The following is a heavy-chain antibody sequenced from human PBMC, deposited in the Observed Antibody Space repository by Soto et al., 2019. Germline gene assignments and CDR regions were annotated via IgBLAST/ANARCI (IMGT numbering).Heavy chain of an antibody. CDR3: ARVSWREKYGMDV. CDR1: GGSISSGDYY. J-gene: IGHJ6*02. Sequence: SETLSLTCTVSGGSISSGDYYWRWIRQPPGKGLEWIGYIYYSGSTYYNPSLKSRVTISVDTSKNQFSLKLSSVTAADTAVYYCARVSWREKYGMDVWGQGTTVIVYS. V-gene: IGHV4-30-4*01. CDR2: IYYSGST.